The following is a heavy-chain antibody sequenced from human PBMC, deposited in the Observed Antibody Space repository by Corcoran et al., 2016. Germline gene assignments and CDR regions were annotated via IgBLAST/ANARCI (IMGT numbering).Heavy chain of an antibody. CDR2: IYYSGTT. Sequence: QPQLQESGPGLVKPSETLSLTCTVSGASISSSSHYWGWIRQPPGKGLEWIGSIYYSGTTYYNLSLKSRVTISVDTSKNQFSLKLTSVTAADTAVYYCARLRQKWNYGDLDYWGQGTLVTVSS. J-gene: IGHJ4*02. CDR1: GASISSSSHY. CDR3: ARLRQKWNYGDLDY. V-gene: IGHV4-39*01. D-gene: IGHD1-7*01.